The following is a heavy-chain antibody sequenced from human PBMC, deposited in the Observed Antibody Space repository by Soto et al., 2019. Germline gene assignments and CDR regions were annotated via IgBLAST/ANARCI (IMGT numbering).Heavy chain of an antibody. V-gene: IGHV2-5*01. D-gene: IGHD2-21*01. CDR2: IFWNDDK. CDR1: GFSLSTSGVG. CDR3: ARRGEQASQPFDS. Sequence: QITLKESGPTLVKPTQTLTLTCAFSGFSLSTSGVGVGWIRQPPGKALEWLAVIFWNDDKRYSPSVKSRLTITKDTTRNQVVLTMTHMHPVDTGTYYCARRGEQASQPFDSWGQGSLVTVS. J-gene: IGHJ4*02.